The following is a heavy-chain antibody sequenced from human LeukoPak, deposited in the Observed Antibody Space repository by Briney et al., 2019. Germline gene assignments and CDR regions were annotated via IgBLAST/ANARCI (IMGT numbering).Heavy chain of an antibody. D-gene: IGHD3-10*01. CDR2: MNPNSGNT. V-gene: IGHV1-8*03. CDR3: ARAGRWFGELFSY. Sequence: ASVKVSCKASGYTFTSYDINWVRQATGQGLEWTGWMNPNSGNTGYAQKFQGRVTITRNTSISTAYMELSSLRSEDTAVYYCARAGRWFGELFSYWGQGTLVTVSS. J-gene: IGHJ4*02. CDR1: GYTFTSYD.